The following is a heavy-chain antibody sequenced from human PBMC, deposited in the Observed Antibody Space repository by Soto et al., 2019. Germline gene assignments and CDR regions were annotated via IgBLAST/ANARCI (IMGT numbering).Heavy chain of an antibody. CDR2: IYYSGST. Sequence: QVQLQESGPGLVKPSQTLSLTCTVSGGSISSGDYYWSWIRQPPGNGLEWIGYIYYSGSTYYNPSLKSRVTISVDTSKNQFSLKLSSVTAADTAVYYCASKYCSGGSCYSNFDYWGQGTLVTVSS. J-gene: IGHJ4*02. CDR3: ASKYCSGGSCYSNFDY. CDR1: GGSISSGDYY. V-gene: IGHV4-30-4*01. D-gene: IGHD2-15*01.